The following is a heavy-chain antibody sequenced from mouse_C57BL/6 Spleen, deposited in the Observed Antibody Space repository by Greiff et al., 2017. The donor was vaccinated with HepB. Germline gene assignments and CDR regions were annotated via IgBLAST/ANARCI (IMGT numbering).Heavy chain of an antibody. CDR2: IDPSDSYT. CDR3: ANDY. Sequence: QVQLQQPGAELVKPGASVKLSCKASGYTFTSYWMQWVKQRPGQGLEWIGEIDPSDSYTNYNQKFKGKATLTVDTSSRTAYMQLSSLTSEDSAVYYCANDYWGQGTTLTVSS. CDR1: GYTFTSYW. V-gene: IGHV1-50*01. J-gene: IGHJ2*01.